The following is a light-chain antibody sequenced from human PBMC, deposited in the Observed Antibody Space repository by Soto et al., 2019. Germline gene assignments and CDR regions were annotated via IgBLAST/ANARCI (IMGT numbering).Light chain of an antibody. CDR1: TGAVTSAHH. Sequence: QTVVTQEPSLTVSPGGTVTLTCASSTGAVTSAHHPNWFQQKPGQAPRTMIYDIDYKHSWTPARFSGSLLGGKAALTLSDVQPEDEAEYYCLLTYPTGHVFGSGTQLTVL. CDR2: DID. CDR3: LLTYPTGHV. J-gene: IGLJ1*01. V-gene: IGLV7-43*01.